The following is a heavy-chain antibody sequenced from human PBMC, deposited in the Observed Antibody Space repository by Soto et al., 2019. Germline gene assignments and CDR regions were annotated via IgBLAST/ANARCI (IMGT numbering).Heavy chain of an antibody. V-gene: IGHV3-13*05. CDR1: GFTFSSYD. D-gene: IGHD3-10*01. CDR3: ERRGSKDAFDI. J-gene: IGHJ3*02. CDR2: IGTAGDP. Sequence: GGSLRLYCAASGFTFSSYDMHWVRQATGKGLEWVSAIGTAGDPYYPGSVKGRFTISRENAKNSLYLQMNSLRAGDTAVYYCERRGSKDAFDIWGQGTMVTVSS.